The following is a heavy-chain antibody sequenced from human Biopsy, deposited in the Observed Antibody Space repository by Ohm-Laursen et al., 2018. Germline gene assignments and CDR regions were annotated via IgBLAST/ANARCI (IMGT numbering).Heavy chain of an antibody. CDR2: ISWNSGRI. CDR3: AKGQAPDGYNYAFDI. Sequence: SLRLSCAASGFNFDDFAMHWVRQTPGKGLGWVSGISWNSGRIAYADSVKGRFTISRDNAKNSLYLQMNSLRAEDAALYYCAKGQAPDGYNYAFDIWGQGTMLTVSS. J-gene: IGHJ3*02. D-gene: IGHD5-24*01. V-gene: IGHV3-9*01. CDR1: GFNFDDFA.